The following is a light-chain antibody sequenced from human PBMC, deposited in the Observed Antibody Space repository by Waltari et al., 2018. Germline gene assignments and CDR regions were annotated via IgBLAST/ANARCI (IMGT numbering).Light chain of an antibody. CDR3: QQYDISPLT. V-gene: IGKV3-20*01. J-gene: IGKJ4*01. CDR1: QTIMTTY. Sequence: EIVLTQSPGTLSLSPGEGATLSCRTSQTIMTTYLAWYQQKPGQAPTLLIYGTFTRATGIPDRFTGSGSGTHFSLTISSLEPEDFATYYCQQYDISPLTFGGGTKVEIK. CDR2: GTF.